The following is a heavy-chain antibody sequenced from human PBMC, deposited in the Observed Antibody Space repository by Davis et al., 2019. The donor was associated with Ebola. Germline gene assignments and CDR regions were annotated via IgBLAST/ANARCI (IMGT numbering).Heavy chain of an antibody. J-gene: IGHJ6*04. V-gene: IGHV3-11*01. CDR1: GFIFSDYY. CDR3: AGGKGAVAGRYYYYGMDV. CDR2: IDSYGTTI. D-gene: IGHD6-19*01. Sequence: PGGSLRLSCGASGFIFSDYYMTWIRQAPGKGLEWVSYIDSYGTTIYYADSVKGRFTISRDNAKNSLYLQMNSLRAEDTAVYYCAGGKGAVAGRYYYYGMDVWGKGTTVTVSS.